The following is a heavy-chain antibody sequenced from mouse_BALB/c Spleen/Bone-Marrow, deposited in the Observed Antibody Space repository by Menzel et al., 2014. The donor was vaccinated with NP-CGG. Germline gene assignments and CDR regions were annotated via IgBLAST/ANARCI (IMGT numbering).Heavy chain of an antibody. CDR3: ARWEYYAMDY. CDR1: GFNIKDTY. CDR2: IDPANGNT. V-gene: IGHV14-3*02. D-gene: IGHD4-1*01. J-gene: IGHJ4*01. Sequence: EVQLQQSGAELVKPGASVKLSCTASGFNIKDTYMHWVKQRPEQGLEWIGRIDPANGNTKYDPKFQGKATITADTSSNTAYLQLSSLTSEDTAVXYCARWEYYAMDYWGQGTSVTVSS.